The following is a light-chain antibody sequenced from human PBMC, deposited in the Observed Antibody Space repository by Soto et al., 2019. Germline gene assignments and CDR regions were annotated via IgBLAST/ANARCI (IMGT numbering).Light chain of an antibody. CDR2: YAS. CDR3: QQRSVWPPALT. Sequence: ELVLTQDPGNMTWDQRERATLSSRAIQSVSSYLAWYQQKPGQAPRLLIYYASNRATGIPARFSGSGSGTDFTLTISSLAPGDFAVYYCQQRSVWPPALTFGVGTKVDIK. CDR1: QSVSSY. V-gene: IGKV3-11*01. J-gene: IGKJ4*01.